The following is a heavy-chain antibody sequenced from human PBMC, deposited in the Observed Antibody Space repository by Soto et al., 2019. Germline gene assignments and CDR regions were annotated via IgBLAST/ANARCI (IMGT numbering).Heavy chain of an antibody. D-gene: IGHD2-2*01. CDR3: VKERMEQYQVRPFFAY. V-gene: IGHV3-30*18. J-gene: IGHJ4*02. Sequence: QVQLVESGGGVVQPGRSLRLSCAASGFTFSSYGMHWLRQAPGKGLEWVAGISFDGSNEYYADSVKGRFTISRDNSRSTLHLHMNSLRAEDTAVYYCVKERMEQYQVRPFFAYWGQGTLVTVSS. CDR1: GFTFSSYG. CDR2: ISFDGSNE.